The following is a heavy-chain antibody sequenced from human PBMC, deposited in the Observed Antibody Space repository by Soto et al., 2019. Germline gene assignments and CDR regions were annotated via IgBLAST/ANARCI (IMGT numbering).Heavy chain of an antibody. CDR3: ARGRFAYSSSHIDY. CDR1: GGSFSGYY. D-gene: IGHD6-6*01. V-gene: IGHV4-34*01. J-gene: IGHJ4*02. Sequence: QVQLQQWGAGLLKPSETLSLTCAVYGGSFSGYYWSWIRQPPGKGLEWIGEINHSGSTNYNPSLKSRVTRSVDTSKNQFSLKLSSVTAADTAVYYCARGRFAYSSSHIDYWGQGTLVTVSS. CDR2: INHSGST.